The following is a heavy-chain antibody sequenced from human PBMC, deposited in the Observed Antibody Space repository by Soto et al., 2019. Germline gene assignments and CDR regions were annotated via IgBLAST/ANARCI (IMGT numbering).Heavy chain of an antibody. CDR3: TTIPGGYFGFDP. V-gene: IGHV3-15*01. Sequence: EVQLVESGGGLVKPGGSLRLSCAASGFTFSNAWMSWVRQAPGKGLEWVGRIKSKTDGGTTDYAAPVKGRFTISRDDSKNTLYLQMNSLKTEDTAVYYCTTIPGGYFGFDPWGQGTLVTVSS. CDR1: GFTFSNAW. D-gene: IGHD3-9*01. CDR2: IKSKTDGGTT. J-gene: IGHJ5*02.